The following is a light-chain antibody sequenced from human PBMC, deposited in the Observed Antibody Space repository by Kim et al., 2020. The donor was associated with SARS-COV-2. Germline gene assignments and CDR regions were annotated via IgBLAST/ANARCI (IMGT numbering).Light chain of an antibody. J-gene: IGLJ3*02. CDR1: GLPSQY. CDR2: EGT. V-gene: IGLV3-25*03. Sequence: PDQTARNTGSGVGLPSQYAYWFQQKPGQAPVLVIYEGTERPSGIPERFSGSTSGTTVTLTISGVQAEDEADYYCQSSDSSDTFWVFGGGTKVTVL. CDR3: QSSDSSDTFWV.